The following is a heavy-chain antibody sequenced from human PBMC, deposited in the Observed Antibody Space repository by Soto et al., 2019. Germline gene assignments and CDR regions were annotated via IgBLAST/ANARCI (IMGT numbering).Heavy chain of an antibody. V-gene: IGHV4-59*01. J-gene: IGHJ6*04. D-gene: IGHD3-10*01. CDR3: ARDHGSGTYYYYDGMDV. CDR2: IYYSGST. Sequence: SETLSLTCTVSCGSISSYYWSWIRQPPGKGLEWIGYIYYSGSTNYNPSLKSRVTISVDTSKNQFSLKLSSVTAADTAVYYCARDHGSGTYYYYDGMDVWGEGKMVTGSS. CDR1: CGSISSYY.